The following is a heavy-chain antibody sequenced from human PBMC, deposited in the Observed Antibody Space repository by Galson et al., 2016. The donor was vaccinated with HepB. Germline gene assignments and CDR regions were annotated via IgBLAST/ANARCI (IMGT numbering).Heavy chain of an antibody. CDR3: AKDQLFRVSSCFSSHF. J-gene: IGHJ4*02. D-gene: IGHD6-13*01. CDR1: GFSFSNYA. Sequence: SLRLSCAASGFSFSNYAMHWVRQAPGKGLEWVALISSDGSNIYYADSVKDRFTISRDISTNTLFLQMKSLTAEDTAVYYCAKDQLFRVSSCFSSHFWGQGSLVTVSS. V-gene: IGHV3-30*04. CDR2: ISSDGSNI.